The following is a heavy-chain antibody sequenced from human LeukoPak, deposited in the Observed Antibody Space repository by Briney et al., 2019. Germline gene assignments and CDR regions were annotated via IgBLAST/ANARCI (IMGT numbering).Heavy chain of an antibody. CDR1: GYTLTDYA. CDR2: IYSYNGKT. CDR3: ARVNNFNPFDY. J-gene: IGHJ4*02. D-gene: IGHD1-1*01. Sequence: ASVKVSCKASGYTLTDYALHWVRQAPGQGLEWMGWIYSYNGKTNYAQNFQGRVTLTTDTSTTTAYMELKSLRSDDTAVYYCARVNNFNPFDYWGQGTLVTVSS. V-gene: IGHV1-18*01.